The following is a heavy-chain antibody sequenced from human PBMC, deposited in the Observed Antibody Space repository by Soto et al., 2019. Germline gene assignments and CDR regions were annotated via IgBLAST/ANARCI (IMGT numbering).Heavy chain of an antibody. D-gene: IGHD6-19*01. CDR3: ARLGPNSGWYEAFDS. Sequence: EVQLLDSGGGLVQPGGSLRLSCAASGFTFSSYAMSWVRQAPGKGLEWVSTIRHAGGGTYYADSVKGRFTISRDNSKSTLYLQMNSLRAEDTAVFYFARLGPNSGWYEAFDSWGRGTLVTVSS. CDR1: GFTFSSYA. CDR2: IRHAGGGT. J-gene: IGHJ4*02. V-gene: IGHV3-23*01.